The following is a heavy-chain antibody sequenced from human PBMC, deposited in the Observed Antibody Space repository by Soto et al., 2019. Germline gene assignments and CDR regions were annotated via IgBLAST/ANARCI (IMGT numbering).Heavy chain of an antibody. D-gene: IGHD3-3*01. J-gene: IGHJ6*02. CDR3: ARGGTIFGVVIDYYYYYGMDV. CDR1: GYTFTSYD. Sequence: GASVKVSCKASGYTFTSYDINWVRQATGQGLEWMGWMNPNSGNTGYAQKFQGRVTMTRNTSISTAYMELSGLRSEDTAVYYCARGGTIFGVVIDYYYYYGMDVWGQGTTVTVSS. CDR2: MNPNSGNT. V-gene: IGHV1-8*01.